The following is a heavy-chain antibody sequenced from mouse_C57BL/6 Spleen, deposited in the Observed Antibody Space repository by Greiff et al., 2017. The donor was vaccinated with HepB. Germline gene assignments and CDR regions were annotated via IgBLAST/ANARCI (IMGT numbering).Heavy chain of an antibody. J-gene: IGHJ2*01. D-gene: IGHD2-5*01. Sequence: EVQGVESGGGLVKPGGSLKLSCAASGFTFSDYGMHWVRQAPEKGLEWVAYISSGSSTIYYADTVKGRFTISRYNAKNTLFLQMTSRRSEDTAMYYCARGAIVTTRSYYFDYWGQGTTLTVSS. CDR1: GFTFSDYG. V-gene: IGHV5-17*01. CDR2: ISSGSSTI. CDR3: ARGAIVTTRSYYFDY.